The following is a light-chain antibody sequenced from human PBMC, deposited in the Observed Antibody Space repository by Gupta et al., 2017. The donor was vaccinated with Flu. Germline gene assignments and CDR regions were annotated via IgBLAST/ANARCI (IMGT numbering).Light chain of an antibody. CDR3: HQSSSLPQT. J-gene: IGKJ1*01. CDR1: QSIGSR. CDR2: YAS. Sequence: IVLTQSLDCQSVTAKEKVTITCRASQSIGSRLHWYQQKPDQSPKLLIKYASQTFSGVPARFSGSGSGTDFTLTINSLEAEDAATYYCHQSSSLPQTFGQGTKVEIK. V-gene: IGKV6-21*01.